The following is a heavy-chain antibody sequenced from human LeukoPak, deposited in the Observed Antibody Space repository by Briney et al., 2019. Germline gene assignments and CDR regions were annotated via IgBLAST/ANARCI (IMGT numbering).Heavy chain of an antibody. D-gene: IGHD4-17*01. V-gene: IGHV3-23*01. CDR2: INTSGGNP. J-gene: IGHJ4*02. CDR3: ARTATTVTPPDY. CDR1: GFTFSNYF. Sequence: GGSLRLSCAASGFTFSNYFMNWVRQAPGKGPEWVSDINTSGGNPHYADSVKGRFTISRDKSKNTVYLQMNSLIADDTAVYYCARTATTVTPPDYWGQGTLVTVSS.